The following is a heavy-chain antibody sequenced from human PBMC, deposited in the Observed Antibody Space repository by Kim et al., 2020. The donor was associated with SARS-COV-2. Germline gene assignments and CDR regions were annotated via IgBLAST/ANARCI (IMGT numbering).Heavy chain of an antibody. Sequence: GERIYYADSVKGRFTISRDNSKDTLYLKMNSLRADDTALYYCARGQFDSWGQGTLVTVSS. J-gene: IGHJ5*01. V-gene: IGHV3-23*01. CDR2: GERI. CDR3: ARGQFDS.